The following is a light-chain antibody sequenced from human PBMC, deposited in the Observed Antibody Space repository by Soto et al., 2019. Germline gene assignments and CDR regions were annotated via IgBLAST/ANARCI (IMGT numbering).Light chain of an antibody. Sequence: IVLTQSPDTLSLSPGERATLSCRASQSVRAYLAWYQQKPGQAPRLLIYDASNRATGIPARFSGSGSGTDFTLTISSLEPEDFAVYYCQQYDNSPITFGQGTRLEIK. CDR1: QSVRAY. CDR3: QQYDNSPIT. J-gene: IGKJ5*01. V-gene: IGKV3-11*01. CDR2: DAS.